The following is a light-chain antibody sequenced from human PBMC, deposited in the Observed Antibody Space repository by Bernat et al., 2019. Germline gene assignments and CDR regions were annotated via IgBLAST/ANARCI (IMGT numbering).Light chain of an antibody. V-gene: IGLV2-8*01. Sequence: QSALTQPPSASGSPGQSVTVSCTGTSSDVGGYNYVSWYQQHPGKAPKLMIYEVSKRPSGVPDRLPGSRSANTASLTVSGLQTEDEADYYCASYACSNTLDVFGTGTKVTVL. CDR3: ASYACSNTLDV. CDR2: EVS. CDR1: SSDVGGYNY. J-gene: IGLJ1*01.